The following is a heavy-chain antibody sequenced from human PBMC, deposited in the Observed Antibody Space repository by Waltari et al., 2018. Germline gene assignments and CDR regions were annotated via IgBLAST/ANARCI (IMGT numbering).Heavy chain of an antibody. D-gene: IGHD6-13*01. CDR1: GYTFTDYY. J-gene: IGHJ3*02. CDR3: ATESPPSIAAAGPDAFDI. CDR2: GDPEDGET. V-gene: IGHV1-69-2*01. Sequence: EVQLVQSGAEVKKPGATVKISCKVSGYTFTDYYMHWVQQAPGKGLEWMGLGDPEDGETIYAEKFQGRVTITADTSTDTAYMELSSLRSEDTAVYYCATESPPSIAAAGPDAFDIWGQGTMVTVSS.